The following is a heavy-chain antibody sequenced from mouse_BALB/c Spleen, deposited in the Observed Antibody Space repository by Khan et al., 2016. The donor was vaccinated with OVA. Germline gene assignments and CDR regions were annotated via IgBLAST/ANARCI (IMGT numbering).Heavy chain of an antibody. V-gene: IGHV1-9*01. CDR3: ARGGYNPAMDY. Sequence: VQLHQSGAELMKPGASVTISCKATGYTFSMYWIEWVKQRPGHGLEWIGDILPGSGNTNNNEKFKGKATFTADTSSNTAYMELSSLTSEDSAVYYCARGGYNPAMDYWGQGTSVTVSS. D-gene: IGHD3-1*01. CDR2: ILPGSGNT. J-gene: IGHJ4*01. CDR1: GYTFSMYW.